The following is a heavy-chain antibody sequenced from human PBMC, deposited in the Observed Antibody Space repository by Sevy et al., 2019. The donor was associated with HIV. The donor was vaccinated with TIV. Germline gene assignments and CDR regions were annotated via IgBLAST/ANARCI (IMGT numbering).Heavy chain of an antibody. D-gene: IGHD3-22*01. CDR1: GYSFTSYW. Sequence: GESLKISCKGSGYSFTSYWIGWVRQMPGKGLEWMGIIYPGDSDTRYSPSFQGQVTISADNSISTAYLQWSSLKASDTAMYYCARLRYYDSSGYYYYFDYWGQGTLVTVSS. J-gene: IGHJ4*02. CDR2: IYPGDSDT. CDR3: ARLRYYDSSGYYYYFDY. V-gene: IGHV5-51*01.